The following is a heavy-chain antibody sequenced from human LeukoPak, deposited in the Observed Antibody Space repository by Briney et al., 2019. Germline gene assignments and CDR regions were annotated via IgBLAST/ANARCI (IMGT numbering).Heavy chain of an antibody. CDR2: IWYDGSNK. CDR3: ARDPDYRAGRAFDY. D-gene: IGHD3-16*02. V-gene: IGHV3-33*08. CDR1: GNYW. J-gene: IGHJ4*02. Sequence: PGGSLRLSCAASGNYWMHWVRQAPGKGLEWVAVIWYDGSNKYYADSVKGRFTISRDNSKNTLYLQMNSLRAEDTAVYYCARDPDYRAGRAFDYWGQGTLVTVSS.